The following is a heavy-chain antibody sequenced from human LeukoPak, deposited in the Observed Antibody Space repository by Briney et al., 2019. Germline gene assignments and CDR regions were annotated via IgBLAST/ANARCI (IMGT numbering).Heavy chain of an antibody. Sequence: SETMSLTCAVYGGSFSGYYWSWNRQPPWKGLEWIGEINHSGSTNYNPSLKSRVTIAVDTSKNQFSLKLSSVTAADTSVYYGARLSGGGGSHGAFDIRGQGTMVIVSS. D-gene: IGHD2-15*01. CDR3: ARLSGGGGSHGAFDI. J-gene: IGHJ3*02. CDR1: GGSFSGYY. V-gene: IGHV4-34*01. CDR2: INHSGST.